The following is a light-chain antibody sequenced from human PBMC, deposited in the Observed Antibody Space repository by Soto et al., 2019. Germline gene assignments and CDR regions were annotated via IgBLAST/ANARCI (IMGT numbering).Light chain of an antibody. CDR3: SSYAGRGVGV. CDR2: EVT. J-gene: IGLJ2*01. CDR1: SIDVGTYDL. Sequence: QSALTQPASVSGSPVQSITISCTGTSIDVGTYDLVSWSQQHPGEAPRLLIYEVTERPSGVSIRFSGSKSDYTASLTISGLQADDEADYYCSSYAGRGVGVFGGGTQLTVL. V-gene: IGLV2-23*02.